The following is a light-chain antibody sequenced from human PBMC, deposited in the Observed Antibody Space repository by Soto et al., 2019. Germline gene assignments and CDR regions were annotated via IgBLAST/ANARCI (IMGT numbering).Light chain of an antibody. CDR1: SSNIGSNT. CDR3: VAWDDSLNGWV. V-gene: IGLV1-44*01. CDR2: SNN. Sequence: QLVLTQPPSASGTPGQRVTISCSGSSSNIGSNTANWYQQLPGTAPKLLIYSNNQRPSGVPDRFSGSKSGTSASLAISGLQSEDEADYYCVAWDDSLNGWVFGGGTKLTVL. J-gene: IGLJ3*02.